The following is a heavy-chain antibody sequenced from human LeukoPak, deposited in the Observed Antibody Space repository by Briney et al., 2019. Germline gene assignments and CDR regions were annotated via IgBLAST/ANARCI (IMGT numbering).Heavy chain of an antibody. CDR2: INPNSGGT. CDR3: ARPGPYSGSYYSD. V-gene: IGHV1-2*02. Sequence: ASVKVSCKASGYTFTGYYMHWVRQAPGQGLEWMGWINPNSGGTNYAQKFQGRVTMTRDTSISTAYMELSRLRSDDTAVYYCARPGPYSGSYYSDWGQGTLVTVSS. J-gene: IGHJ4*02. CDR1: GYTFTGYY. D-gene: IGHD1-26*01.